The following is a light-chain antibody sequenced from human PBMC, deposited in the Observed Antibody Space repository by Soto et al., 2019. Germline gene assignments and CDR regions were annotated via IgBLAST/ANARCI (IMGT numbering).Light chain of an antibody. J-gene: IGLJ2*01. CDR2: EVS. CDR3: SSYTSSNTLV. CDR1: SSDVGAYNY. V-gene: IGLV2-14*01. Sequence: QSALTQPASVSGSPGQSITISCTGTSSDVGAYNYVSWYQQHPGKAPKLMIFEVSDRPSGVSNRFSGSKSGNTASLTISGXQXEXXXDYYCSSYTSSNTLVFGGGTKLTVL.